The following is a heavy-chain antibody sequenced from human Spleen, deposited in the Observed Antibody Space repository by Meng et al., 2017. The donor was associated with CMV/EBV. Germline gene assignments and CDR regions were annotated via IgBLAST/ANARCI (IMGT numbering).Heavy chain of an antibody. D-gene: IGHD5-18*01. CDR2: ISRNGDNI. V-gene: IGHV3-9*01. J-gene: IGHJ4*02. CDR1: GFTFGDYA. CDR3: AKASDTAMARPIDY. Sequence: SPKISCSGSGFTFGDYAMHWVRQVPGKGLEWVSGISRNGDNIGYADSVKGRFTISRDNAKNSLYLQMKSLRAEDTALYYCAKASDTAMARPIDYWGQGTLVTVSS.